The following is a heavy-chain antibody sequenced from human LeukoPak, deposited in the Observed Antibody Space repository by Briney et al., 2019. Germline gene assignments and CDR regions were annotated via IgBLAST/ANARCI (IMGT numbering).Heavy chain of an antibody. Sequence: PSETLSLTCAVYGGSFSAYYWSWIRQPPGKGLEWMGEINHSGSTNYNPSLKSRATISVDTSKKQFSLKLSSLTAADTAVYYCARGSCSGGSCYPYNYYHYMDAWGKGTTVTVSS. CDR3: ARGSCSGGSCYPYNYYHYMDA. D-gene: IGHD2-15*01. V-gene: IGHV4-34*01. CDR1: GGSFSAYY. J-gene: IGHJ6*03. CDR2: INHSGST.